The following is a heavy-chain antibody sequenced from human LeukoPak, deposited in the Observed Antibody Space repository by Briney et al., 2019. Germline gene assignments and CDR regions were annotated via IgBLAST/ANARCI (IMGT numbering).Heavy chain of an antibody. V-gene: IGHV3-21*01. CDR2: ISSSSSYI. CDR1: GFTFSSYS. CDR3: ARDDLLIIAVAGTGYFDL. Sequence: GGSLRLSCAASGFTFSSYSMNWVRQAPGKGLEWVSSISSSSSYIYYADSVKGRFTISRDNAKNSLYLQMNSLRAEDTAVYYCARDDLLIIAVAGTGYFDLWGRGTLVTVSS. J-gene: IGHJ2*01. D-gene: IGHD6-19*01.